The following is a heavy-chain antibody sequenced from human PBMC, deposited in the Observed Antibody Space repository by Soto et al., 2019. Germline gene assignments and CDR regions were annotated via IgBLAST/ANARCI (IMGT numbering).Heavy chain of an antibody. Sequence: ASVKVSCKASGYTFTDYYVHWVQQAPGQGREWMGWINPKSGGTNYAQKFQGKVSMTRDTSISTAYMELSRLRYDDTAVYYCARGGITIFGVVDHWGQGXPVTVYS. J-gene: IGHJ4*02. CDR1: GYTFTDYY. V-gene: IGHV1-2*02. CDR3: ARGGITIFGVVDH. D-gene: IGHD3-3*01. CDR2: INPKSGGT.